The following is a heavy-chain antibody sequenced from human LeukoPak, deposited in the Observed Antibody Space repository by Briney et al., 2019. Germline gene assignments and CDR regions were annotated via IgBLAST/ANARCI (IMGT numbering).Heavy chain of an antibody. CDR3: ARVPAGYTSAWYPDY. J-gene: IGHJ4*02. V-gene: IGHV3-21*01. CDR2: ISSSGTYM. CDR1: GFTFSTYI. D-gene: IGHD6-19*01. Sequence: GGSLRLSCAASGFTFSTYIMNWVRQAPGKGLEWVSSISSSGTYMYYADSLKGRFTISRDNAKNSLYLQMNSLRVDDTAVYYCARVPAGYTSAWYPDYWGQGTLVTVSS.